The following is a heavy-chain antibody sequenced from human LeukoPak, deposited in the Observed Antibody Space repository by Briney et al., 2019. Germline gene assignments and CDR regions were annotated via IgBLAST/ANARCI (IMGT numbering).Heavy chain of an antibody. V-gene: IGHV3-48*01. CDR2: ISSGSSTI. CDR3: ARGHDYDFWSGLPHYFDY. D-gene: IGHD3-3*01. Sequence: GGSLRLSCAASGFTFSRYIMNWVRQAPGKGLEWVSYISSGSSTIYYADSVKGRFTISRDNSKNTLYLQMNSLRAEDTAVYYCARGHDYDFWSGLPHYFDYWGQGTLVPVSS. J-gene: IGHJ4*02. CDR1: GFTFSRYI.